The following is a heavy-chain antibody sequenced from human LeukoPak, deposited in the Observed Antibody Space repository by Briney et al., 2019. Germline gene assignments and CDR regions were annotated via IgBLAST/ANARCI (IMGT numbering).Heavy chain of an antibody. V-gene: IGHV3-7*03. CDR3: ARAKGIAAAGNFDY. CDR1: GFTFSNYW. J-gene: IGHJ4*02. D-gene: IGHD6-13*01. CDR2: INQDGSGK. Sequence: GGSLRLSCAASGFTFSNYWMSWVRQAPGKGLEWVANINQDGSGKYYVDSVKGRFTISRDNAKNSLYLQMSSLRAEDTAVYYCARAKGIAAAGNFDYWGQGTLVTVSS.